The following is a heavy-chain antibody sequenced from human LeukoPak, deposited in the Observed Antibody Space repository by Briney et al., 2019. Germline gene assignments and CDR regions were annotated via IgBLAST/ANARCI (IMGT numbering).Heavy chain of an antibody. V-gene: IGHV4-59*01. J-gene: IGHJ4*02. CDR1: GGSISGDY. CDR3: ARDRPGGSSLDY. Sequence: SETLSLTCTVSGGSISGDYWSWIRQSPGKGLEWVAYIHSSGSTSYNPSLKSRVTISVDTSKNEFSLKLTSVNAADTAVYYCARDRPGGSSLDYWGQGTLGTVSS. D-gene: IGHD6-13*01. CDR2: IHSSGST.